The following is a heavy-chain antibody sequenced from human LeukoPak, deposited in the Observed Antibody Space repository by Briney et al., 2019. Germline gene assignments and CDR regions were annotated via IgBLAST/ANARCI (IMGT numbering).Heavy chain of an antibody. J-gene: IGHJ4*02. V-gene: IGHV3-23*01. D-gene: IGHD1-26*01. CDR3: AKDGWEWELLANYFDY. CDR2: ISGSGGST. CDR1: GFTFSSYA. Sequence: GGSLRLSCAASGFTFSSYAMSWVRQAPGKGLEWVSAISGSGGSTYYADSVKGRFTISRDNSKNTLYLQMNSLRAEDTAVYYCAKDGWEWELLANYFDYWGQGTLVTVSS.